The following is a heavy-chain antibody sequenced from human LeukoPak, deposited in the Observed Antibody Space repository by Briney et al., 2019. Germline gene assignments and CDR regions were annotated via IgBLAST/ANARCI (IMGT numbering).Heavy chain of an antibody. V-gene: IGHV4-30-4*08. CDR1: GGSISSGDYY. CDR3: ARVCSNTSCWGAFDI. D-gene: IGHD2-2*01. CDR2: IYYSGST. J-gene: IGHJ3*02. Sequence: KASETLSLTCTVSGGSISSGDYYWSWIRQPPGKGLEWIGYIYYSGSTYYNPSLKSRVTISVDTSKNQFSLKLSSVTAADTAVYYCARVCSNTSCWGAFDIWGQGTMVTVSS.